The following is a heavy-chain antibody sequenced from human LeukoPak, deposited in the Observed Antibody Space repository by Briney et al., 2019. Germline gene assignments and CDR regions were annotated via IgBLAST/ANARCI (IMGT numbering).Heavy chain of an antibody. Sequence: SETLSLTCIVSGGSLNNYYWSWIRQPPGKGLEWIGYISYSGSTNYNPSLKSRVTMAVGTSKSQFSLRLNSVTAADTAMYYCARGLYYYISKTSYFGFDYWGQGILVTVSS. CDR3: ARGLYYYISKTSYFGFDY. CDR1: GGSLNNYY. CDR2: ISYSGST. J-gene: IGHJ4*02. V-gene: IGHV4-59*01. D-gene: IGHD3-9*01.